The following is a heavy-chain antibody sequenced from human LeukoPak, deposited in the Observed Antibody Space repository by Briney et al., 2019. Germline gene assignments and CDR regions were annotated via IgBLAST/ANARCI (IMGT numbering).Heavy chain of an antibody. CDR3: ARAVAGLYFDY. CDR2: LYTDGKT. V-gene: IGHV3-53*01. CDR1: GFIVSRND. D-gene: IGHD6-19*01. Sequence: GGSLRLSCAVSGFIVSRNDMAWVRQAPGKGLQWVSVLYTDGKTFYEDSMKGRFTISRDNSKNTLNLQINNLRDDDTAVYYCARAVAGLYFDYWGQGILVTVPS. J-gene: IGHJ4*02.